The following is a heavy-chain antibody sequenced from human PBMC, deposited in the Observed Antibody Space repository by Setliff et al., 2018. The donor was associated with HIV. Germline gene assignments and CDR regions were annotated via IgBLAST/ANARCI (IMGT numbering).Heavy chain of an antibody. CDR2: ISGSGGKT. Sequence: GGSLRLSCAASKFTFSTYTMSWVRQAPGKGLEWVSGISGSGGKTYYVDSVKGRFTISRDNSKNTLYLQINSLRAEDTAIYFCAKDRGGYDFWGGYYYYFDSWGQGTLVTVSS. D-gene: IGHD3-3*01. V-gene: IGHV3-23*01. CDR3: AKDRGGYDFWGGYYYYFDS. J-gene: IGHJ4*02. CDR1: KFTFSTYT.